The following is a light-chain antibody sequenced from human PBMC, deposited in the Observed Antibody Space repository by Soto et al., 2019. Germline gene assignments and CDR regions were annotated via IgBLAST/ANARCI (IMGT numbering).Light chain of an antibody. J-gene: IGKJ2*01. CDR2: VAS. CDR1: QDISNR. CDR3: KNFFPVPYI. Sequence: DIQMTQSPSSLSASVGDRITITCQASQDISNRLNWYHQKPGKAPNLLIYVASNLAAGVPSGFSGRGLGTLFTFPTGSLQPEDIGTYYCKNFFPVPYIFAQGPSWKSN. V-gene: IGKV1-33*01.